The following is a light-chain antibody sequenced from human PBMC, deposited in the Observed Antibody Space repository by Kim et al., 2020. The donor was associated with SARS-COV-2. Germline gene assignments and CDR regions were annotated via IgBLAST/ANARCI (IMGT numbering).Light chain of an antibody. CDR3: QVWDSSSDHWV. CDR1: NIGSKS. Sequence: APGKTARITCGENNIGSKSVHWYQQKPGRAPVLVIYYDSDRPSGIPERVSGSNSGNTATLTISRVEAGDEADYYCQVWDSSSDHWVFGGGTQLTVL. J-gene: IGLJ3*02. CDR2: YDS. V-gene: IGLV3-21*04.